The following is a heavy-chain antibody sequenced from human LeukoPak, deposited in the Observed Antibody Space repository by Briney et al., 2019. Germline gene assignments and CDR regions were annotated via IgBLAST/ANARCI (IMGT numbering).Heavy chain of an antibody. CDR3: ARDRPIYCSGGSCYRVKNYYYYGMDV. CDR2: IYSGGST. V-gene: IGHV3-66*01. CDR1: GFTVSSNY. J-gene: IGHJ6*02. Sequence: GGSLRLSCAASGFTVSSNYMSWVRQAPGKGLEWVSVIYSGGSTYYADSVKGRFTISRDNSKNTLYLQMNSLRAEDTAVYYCARDRPIYCSGGSCYRVKNYYYYGMDVWGQGTTVTVSS. D-gene: IGHD2-15*01.